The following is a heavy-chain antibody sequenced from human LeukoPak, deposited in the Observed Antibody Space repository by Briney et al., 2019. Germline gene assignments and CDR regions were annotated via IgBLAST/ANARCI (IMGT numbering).Heavy chain of an antibody. D-gene: IGHD6-13*01. Sequence: GESLKISCKGSGYSFTSYWIGWVRQMPGKGLEWMGIIYPGDSDTRYSPSFQGQVTISADKSISTAYLQWSSLKASDTAMYYCARHGPAAGSYYYYYHYMDVWGKGTTVTVSS. J-gene: IGHJ6*03. V-gene: IGHV5-51*01. CDR1: GYSFTSYW. CDR2: IYPGDSDT. CDR3: ARHGPAAGSYYYYYHYMDV.